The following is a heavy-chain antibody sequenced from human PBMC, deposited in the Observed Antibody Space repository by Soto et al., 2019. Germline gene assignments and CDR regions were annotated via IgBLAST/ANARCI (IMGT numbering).Heavy chain of an antibody. CDR2: IYKSATT. J-gene: IGHJ5*01. CDR3: ARGRYCLTGRCFPNWFDS. Sequence: SSETLSLTCSVSGDSISNLDYFWAWIRQPPGQALEYIGYIYKSATTYYNPSFESRVAVSVDTSKSQFSLNVTSVTAADTAVYFCARGRYCLTGRCFPNWFDSWGQGALVTVSS. D-gene: IGHD7-27*01. V-gene: IGHV4-30-4*01. CDR1: GDSISNLDYF.